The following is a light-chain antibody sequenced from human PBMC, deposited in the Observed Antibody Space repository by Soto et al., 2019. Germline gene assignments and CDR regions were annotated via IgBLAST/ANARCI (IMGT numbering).Light chain of an antibody. CDR1: QSVGSH. CDR2: GAS. J-gene: IGKJ4*01. V-gene: IGKV3-15*01. CDR3: QQYNNWPLT. Sequence: EIVMTQSPATLSVSPGERATLSCRASQSVGSHLAWCQQKPGQAPRLLIYGASTRATGIPARFSASGSGTEFTLTISSLESEYFAVYYCQQYNNWPLTFGGGTKVEIK.